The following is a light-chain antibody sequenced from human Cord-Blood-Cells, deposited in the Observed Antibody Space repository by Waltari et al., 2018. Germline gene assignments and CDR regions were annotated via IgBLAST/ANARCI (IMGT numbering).Light chain of an antibody. J-gene: IGKJ4*01. CDR1: QGISSA. Sequence: AIQLTQSPSALSGSVGDRVTITGRASQGISSALAWYQQKPGKAPKLLIYDASSLVSGVPSRFSGSGSGTDFTLTISSLQPEDFATYYCQQFNSYPRTFGGGTKVEIK. CDR3: QQFNSYPRT. CDR2: DAS. V-gene: IGKV1-13*02.